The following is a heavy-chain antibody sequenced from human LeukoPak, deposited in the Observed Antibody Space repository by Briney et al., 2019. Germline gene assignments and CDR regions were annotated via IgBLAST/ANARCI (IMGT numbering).Heavy chain of an antibody. D-gene: IGHD3-22*01. V-gene: IGHV1-18*01. CDR3: ARGSSSGYYYRLFYFDY. J-gene: IGHJ4*02. Sequence: GASVKVSCKASGYTFTSYGISWVRQAPGQGLEWMGWISAYNGNTNYAQKLQGRVTVTTDTSTSTAYMELRSLRSDDTAVYYCARGSSSGYYYRLFYFDYWGQGTLVTVSS. CDR1: GYTFTSYG. CDR2: ISAYNGNT.